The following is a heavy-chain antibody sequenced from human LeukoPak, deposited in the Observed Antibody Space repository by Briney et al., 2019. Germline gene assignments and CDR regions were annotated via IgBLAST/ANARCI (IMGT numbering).Heavy chain of an antibody. D-gene: IGHD3-3*01. CDR2: IYYSGST. J-gene: IGHJ4*02. V-gene: IGHV4-59*01. CDR1: AGSISSNY. CDR3: ARVAAMCIFGVVTGGELDY. Sequence: SETLFLTCTVAAGSISSNYGSWFRRHPRKGLEWIGYIYYSGSTNYTHSLKSRVTISIDTSKNPFPLQLSTVTAADTAVYYCARVAAMCIFGVVTGGELDYWGQGTLVTVSS.